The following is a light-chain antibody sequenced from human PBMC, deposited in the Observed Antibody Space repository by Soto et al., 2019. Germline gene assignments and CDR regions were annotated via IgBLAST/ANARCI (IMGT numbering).Light chain of an antibody. V-gene: IGKV1-16*02. CDR1: QRVGKY. CDR3: QQYHTYPRT. J-gene: IGKJ5*01. Sequence: DIQMTQSPSSLSVSVGDRVTITCRASQRVGKYLAWFQQKPGRAPESLICEISKLQSGVPSKFSGSGSETYFTLTINSLQPEDSATYYCQQYHTYPRTFGQGTRLEIK. CDR2: EIS.